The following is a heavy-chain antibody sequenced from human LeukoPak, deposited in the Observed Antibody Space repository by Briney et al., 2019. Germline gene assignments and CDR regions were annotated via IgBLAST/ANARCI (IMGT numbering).Heavy chain of an antibody. V-gene: IGHV4-59*01. CDR2: IYYSGST. D-gene: IGHD6-13*01. Sequence: SETLSLTCTVSGGSISSYYWSWIRQPPGKGLEWIGYIYYSGSTNYNPSLKSRVTISVDTSKNQFSLKLSSVTAADTAVYYCARDRGIAAAGTANWFDPWGQGTLVTVSS. J-gene: IGHJ5*02. CDR3: ARDRGIAAAGTANWFDP. CDR1: GGSISSYY.